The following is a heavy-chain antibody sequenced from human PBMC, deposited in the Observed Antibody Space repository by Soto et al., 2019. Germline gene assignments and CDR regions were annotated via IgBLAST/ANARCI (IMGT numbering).Heavy chain of an antibody. Sequence: ASVKVSCKASGYTFTSYYMHWVRQAPGQGLEWMGIINPSGGSTSYAQKFQGRVTMTRDTSTSTVYMELSSLRSEDTAVYYCARPGIFGVVPKGSPYYYYGMDVWGQGATVTVSS. CDR1: GYTFTSYY. CDR3: ARPGIFGVVPKGSPYYYYGMDV. J-gene: IGHJ6*02. D-gene: IGHD3-3*01. CDR2: INPSGGST. V-gene: IGHV1-46*01.